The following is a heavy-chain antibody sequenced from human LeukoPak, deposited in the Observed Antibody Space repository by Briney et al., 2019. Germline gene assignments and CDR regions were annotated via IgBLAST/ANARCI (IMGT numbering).Heavy chain of an antibody. Sequence: GGSLRVSCAASGFTFSSYSMNWVRQAAGKGLEWVSCISNSGTTIYYADSVKGRFTISRDNAKNSLYLQMNSLRAEDTAVYYCVRGGKTWGVSDYWGQGTLVTVSS. CDR2: ISNSGTTI. CDR1: GFTFSSYS. CDR3: VRGGKTWGVSDY. V-gene: IGHV3-48*04. D-gene: IGHD3-10*01. J-gene: IGHJ4*02.